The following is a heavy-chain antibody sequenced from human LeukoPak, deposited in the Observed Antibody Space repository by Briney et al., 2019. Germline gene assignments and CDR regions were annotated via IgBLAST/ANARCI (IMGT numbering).Heavy chain of an antibody. CDR2: INPNSGGT. D-gene: IGHD6-19*01. Sequence: ASVKVSCKASGYTFTGYYMHWVRQAPGQGLEWMGWINPNSGGTNYAQKFQGRVTMTRDTSISTAYMELSRLRSDDTAVYYCARDSSSGWYGYVFDYWGQGTLVTVSS. V-gene: IGHV1-2*02. CDR3: ARDSSSGWYGYVFDY. J-gene: IGHJ4*02. CDR1: GYTFTGYY.